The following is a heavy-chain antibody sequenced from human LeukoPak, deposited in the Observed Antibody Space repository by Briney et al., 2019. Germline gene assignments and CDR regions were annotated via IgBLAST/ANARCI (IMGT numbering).Heavy chain of an antibody. V-gene: IGHV1-18*01. CDR2: ISAYNGNT. D-gene: IGHD3-3*01. CDR1: GYTFTSYG. J-gene: IGHJ5*02. Sequence: ASVKVSCKASGYTFTSYGISWVRQAPGQGLEWMGWISAYNGNTNYAQKLQGRVTMTTDTSTSTAYMELRSLRSDDTDVYYCARAPPPEYYDFWSGSGPFDPWGQGTLVTVSS. CDR3: ARAPPPEYYDFWSGSGPFDP.